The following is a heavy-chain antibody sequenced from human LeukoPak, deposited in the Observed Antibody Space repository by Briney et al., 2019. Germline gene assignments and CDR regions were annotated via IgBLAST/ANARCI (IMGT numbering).Heavy chain of an antibody. CDR3: ARARYSYGSYYYYGMDV. J-gene: IGHJ6*02. CDR2: IYTSGST. CDR1: GGSISSYY. V-gene: IGHV4-4*07. D-gene: IGHD5-18*01. Sequence: SETLSLTCTVSGGSISSYYWSWIRQPAGKGLEWIGRIYTSGSTNYNPSLKSRVTMSVDTSKNQFSLRLSSVTAADTAVYYCARARYSYGSYYYYGMDVWGRGTTVTVSS.